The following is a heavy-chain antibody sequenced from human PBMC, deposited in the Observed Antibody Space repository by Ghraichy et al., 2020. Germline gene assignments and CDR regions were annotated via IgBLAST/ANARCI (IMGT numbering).Heavy chain of an antibody. CDR1: GFTFSSYA. Sequence: GESLNISCAASGFTFSSYAMSWVRQAPGKGLEWVSAISGSGGSTYYADSVKGRFTISRDNSKNTLYLQMNSLRAEDTAVYYCAKDRPRFLEWTDAFDIWGQGTMVTVSS. CDR3: AKDRPRFLEWTDAFDI. D-gene: IGHD3-3*01. J-gene: IGHJ3*02. CDR2: ISGSGGST. V-gene: IGHV3-23*01.